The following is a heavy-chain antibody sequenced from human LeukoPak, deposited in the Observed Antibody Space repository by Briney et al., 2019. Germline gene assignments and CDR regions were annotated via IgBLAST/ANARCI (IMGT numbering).Heavy chain of an antibody. V-gene: IGHV1-18*01. CDR3: ARARRYYHSSPL. D-gene: IGHD3-22*01. CDR2: ISAYKGNT. Sequence: GASVKVSCKAAGYTFTSYGISWVRQPPGQGLEWMGWISAYKGNTNYAQKVPGRVTMTTDTATSTAYLDLKSLRSEDKAMDYYARARRYYHSSPLWGHGNLVTVSS. J-gene: IGHJ4*01. CDR1: GYTFTSYG.